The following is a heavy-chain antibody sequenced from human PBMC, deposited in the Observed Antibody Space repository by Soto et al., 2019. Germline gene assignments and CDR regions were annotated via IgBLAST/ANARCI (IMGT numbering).Heavy chain of an antibody. J-gene: IGHJ5*02. V-gene: IGHV1-2*04. Sequence: GASVKVSCKASGYTFTGYYMHWVRQAPGQGLGWMGWINPNSGGTNYAQKFQGWVTMTRDTSISTAYMELSRLRSDDTAVYYCARSATVTRGWFDPWGQGTLVTVSS. CDR2: INPNSGGT. CDR1: GYTFTGYY. CDR3: ARSATVTRGWFDP. D-gene: IGHD4-4*01.